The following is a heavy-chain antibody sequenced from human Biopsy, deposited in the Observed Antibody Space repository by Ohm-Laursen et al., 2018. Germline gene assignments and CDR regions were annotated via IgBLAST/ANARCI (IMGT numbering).Heavy chain of an antibody. Sequence: SLRLSCAASGITFNSDWMSWVRQAPGKGLEWVAIIREHGNEEFYVDSVKGRFTISGDNARNSVYLQMNSLRAEDTAIHYCARGNGPSDWGQGTLVTVSS. D-gene: IGHD4-11*01. CDR3: ARGNGPSD. CDR1: GITFNSDW. CDR2: IREHGNEE. V-gene: IGHV3-7*04. J-gene: IGHJ4*02.